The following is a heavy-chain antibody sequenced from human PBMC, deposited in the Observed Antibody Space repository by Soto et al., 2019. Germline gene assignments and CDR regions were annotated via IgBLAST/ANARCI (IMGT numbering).Heavy chain of an antibody. Sequence: GSLRRSCAASGFTFSDYYMSWIRQAPWKGLEWVSYISSSSSYTNYADSVKGRFTISRDNAKNSLYLQMNSLRAEDTAVYYCARPGYSSGFYYFDYWGQGTLVTVSS. D-gene: IGHD6-19*01. J-gene: IGHJ4*02. CDR2: ISSSSSYT. V-gene: IGHV3-11*06. CDR3: ARPGYSSGFYYFDY. CDR1: GFTFSDYY.